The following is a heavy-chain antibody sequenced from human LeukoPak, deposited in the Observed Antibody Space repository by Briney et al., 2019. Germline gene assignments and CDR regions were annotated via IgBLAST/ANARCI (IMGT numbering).Heavy chain of an antibody. Sequence: PSETLSLTCAVYGGSFSGYYWSWIRQPPGKGLEWIGEINHSGSTNYNPPLKSRVTISVDTSKNQFSLKLSSVTAADTAVYYCARTHPKYIPLYYFDYWGQGTLVTVSS. D-gene: IGHD2-2*02. CDR1: GGSFSGYY. CDR3: ARTHPKYIPLYYFDY. CDR2: INHSGST. J-gene: IGHJ4*02. V-gene: IGHV4-34*01.